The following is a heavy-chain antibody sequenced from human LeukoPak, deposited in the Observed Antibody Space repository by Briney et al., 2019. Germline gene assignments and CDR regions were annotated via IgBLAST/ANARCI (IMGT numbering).Heavy chain of an antibody. CDR1: GFTFSDYY. Sequence: GGSLRLSCAASGFTFSDYYMSWIRQPPGKGLEWVSYISGSTTYTNYADSVRGRFTISRDNSKNSLYLQMNSLRAEDTAVYYCTTVTYYDILTGYSDFDYWGQGTLVTVSS. CDR2: ISGSTTYT. V-gene: IGHV3-11*05. J-gene: IGHJ4*02. D-gene: IGHD3-9*01. CDR3: TTVTYYDILTGYSDFDY.